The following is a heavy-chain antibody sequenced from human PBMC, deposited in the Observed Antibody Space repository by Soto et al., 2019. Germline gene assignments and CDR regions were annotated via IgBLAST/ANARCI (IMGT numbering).Heavy chain of an antibody. J-gene: IGHJ4*02. CDR1: GGSISSGGYS. D-gene: IGHD5-12*01. V-gene: IGHV4-30-2*01. CDR3: AAGGGLPRYY. Sequence: QLQLQESGSGLVKPSQTLSLTCAFSGGSISSGGYSWSWLRQPPGKGLEWIGYIYHSGSTYYNPSLKRRVTISVARSKNQCSLKLSSVTAADTAVSYCAAGGGLPRYYWGQGTLVTVSS. CDR2: IYHSGST.